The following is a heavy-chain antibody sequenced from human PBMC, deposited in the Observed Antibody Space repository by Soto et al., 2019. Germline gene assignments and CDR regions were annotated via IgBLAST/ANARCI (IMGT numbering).Heavy chain of an antibody. D-gene: IGHD3-3*01. V-gene: IGHV1-18*04. Sequence: ASVKVSCKASGYTFTSYSITWVREAPGQGLEWVGWISGYNGKTDSAQKFQGRVTLTIDTSTTTAYMELRSLRSDDTAVYYCARDFPTYDFWSGHSAVHGMDVWGQGTTATVSS. CDR3: ARDFPTYDFWSGHSAVHGMDV. J-gene: IGHJ6*02. CDR2: ISGYNGKT. CDR1: GYTFTSYS.